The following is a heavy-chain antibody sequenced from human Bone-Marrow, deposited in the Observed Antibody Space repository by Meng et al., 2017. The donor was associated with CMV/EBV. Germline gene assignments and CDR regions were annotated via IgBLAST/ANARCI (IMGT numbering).Heavy chain of an antibody. CDR3: ARAYCSSTSCPQDI. D-gene: IGHD2-2*01. Sequence: SLKISCAASGFTFDDYAMHWVRQAPGKGLEWVSGITWDSAGIHYADSVKGRFTLSRDNAKNSLYLQMNSLRAEDTALYYCARAYCSSTSCPQDIWGQGTLITVSS. J-gene: IGHJ4*02. V-gene: IGHV3-9*01. CDR2: ITWDSAGI. CDR1: GFTFDDYA.